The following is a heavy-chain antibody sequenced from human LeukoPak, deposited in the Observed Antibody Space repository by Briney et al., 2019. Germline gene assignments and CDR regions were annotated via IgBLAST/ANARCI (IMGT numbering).Heavy chain of an antibody. J-gene: IGHJ4*02. CDR1: GFPLSSYS. Sequence: GGSLRLSCTVSGFPLSSYSMNWFRQAPGKGLEWVAYISASGANIYYVDSVMGRFTVSRDNPQSSLFLQMSSPRAEDTAVYYCARVKGTYFDYWGQGALVTVSS. CDR2: ISASGANI. D-gene: IGHD1-1*01. V-gene: IGHV3-48*01. CDR3: ARVKGTYFDY.